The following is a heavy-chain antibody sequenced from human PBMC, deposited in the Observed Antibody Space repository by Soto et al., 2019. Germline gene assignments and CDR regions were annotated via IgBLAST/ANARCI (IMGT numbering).Heavy chain of an antibody. Sequence: QVQLVQSGAEVKKPGSSVKVSCKASGGTFSNYAITWVRQAPGQGLEWMGGIIPIFGTANSAQKFQGRVTITADESTSTAYMELSSLRSEYTAMYYCARSMFRGIMTPDYWGQGTLVAVSS. CDR2: IIPIFGTA. D-gene: IGHD3-10*01. CDR3: ARSMFRGIMTPDY. V-gene: IGHV1-69*01. J-gene: IGHJ4*02. CDR1: GGTFSNYA.